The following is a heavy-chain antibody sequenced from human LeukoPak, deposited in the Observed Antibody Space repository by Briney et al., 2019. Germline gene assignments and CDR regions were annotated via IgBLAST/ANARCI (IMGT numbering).Heavy chain of an antibody. D-gene: IGHD5-18*01. CDR1: GFTVNSNY. CDR2: IYSGGST. CDR3: AKGADTAMALFDY. V-gene: IGHV3-66*01. Sequence: PGGSLRLSCAASGFTVNSNYMSWVRQAPGKGLEWFSIIYSGGSTYYADSVKGRFTVSRDNSKNTLYLQMNSLRAEDTAVYYCAKGADTAMALFDYWGQGTLVTVSS. J-gene: IGHJ4*02.